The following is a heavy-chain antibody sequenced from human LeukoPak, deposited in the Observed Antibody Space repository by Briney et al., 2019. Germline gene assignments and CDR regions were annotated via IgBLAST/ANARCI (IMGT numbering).Heavy chain of an antibody. V-gene: IGHV1-18*01. CDR3: ARDRYYYDSSGYYGNWFDP. J-gene: IGHJ5*02. CDR2: ISAYNGNT. D-gene: IGHD3-22*01. CDR1: GYTFTSYG. Sequence: ASVKVSCKASGYTFTSYGISWVRQAPGQGLEWMGWISAYNGNTSYAQKLQGRVTMTTDTSTSTAYMELRSLRSDDTAVYYCARDRYYYDSSGYYGNWFDPWGQGTLVTVSS.